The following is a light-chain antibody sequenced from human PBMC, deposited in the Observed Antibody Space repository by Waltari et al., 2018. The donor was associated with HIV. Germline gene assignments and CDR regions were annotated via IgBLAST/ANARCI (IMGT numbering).Light chain of an antibody. CDR3: CSYAGNRL. CDR1: SSDVGSHNL. CDR2: EVS. J-gene: IGLJ3*02. V-gene: IGLV2-23*02. Sequence: QSALTQPASVSGSPGQSITISCTGTSSDVGSHNLVSWYQQHPGKAPKLMIYEVSKWPSGVSSRFAVSKFGNTASLTISGLQADGEADDYCCSYAGNRLFGGVTKLTVL.